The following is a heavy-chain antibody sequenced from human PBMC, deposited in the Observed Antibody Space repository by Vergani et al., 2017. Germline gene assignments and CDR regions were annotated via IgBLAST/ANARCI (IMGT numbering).Heavy chain of an antibody. V-gene: IGHV4-4*02. CDR3: TRLLVHMEAFNI. CDR1: GGSISSTNW. J-gene: IGHJ3*02. D-gene: IGHD2-21*01. Sequence: QVQLQESGPGLLKPSGTLSLTCAVSGGSISSTNWWSWVRQPPGKGLEWIGEFYHSGSTIYNPSLKSRVPISVDTSKNRFSLTVGSVTPADTAVYYRTRLLVHMEAFNIWGQGTMVTVSS. CDR2: FYHSGST.